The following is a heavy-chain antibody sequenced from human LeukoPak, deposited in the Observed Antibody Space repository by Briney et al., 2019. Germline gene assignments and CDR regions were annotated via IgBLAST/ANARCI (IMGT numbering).Heavy chain of an antibody. D-gene: IGHD2-15*01. Sequence: GASVKVSCKASGYTFNTYGISWVRQAPGQGLEWMGWISAYSGNTNYAQKFQDRVTMTTDTSTSTAYMDLKSLRSDDTAVYYCARERVVAGNSFDPWGQGTLVTVSS. CDR1: GYTFNTYG. CDR2: ISAYSGNT. J-gene: IGHJ5*02. CDR3: ARERVVAGNSFDP. V-gene: IGHV1-18*01.